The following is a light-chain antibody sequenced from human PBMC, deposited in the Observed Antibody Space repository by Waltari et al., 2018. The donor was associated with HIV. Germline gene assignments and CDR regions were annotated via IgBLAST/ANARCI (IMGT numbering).Light chain of an antibody. CDR1: ALPKRY. Sequence: SELTQPPSVSVSPGQTAEITCSGDALPKRYSYWYRQKTGTAPVMVIYKDTKRPSGIPQRMSGSTSGTTVTLTISGVRAEDEADYYCQSVDDGGTHVVFGCGTKLTVL. V-gene: IGLV3-25*03. CDR3: QSVDDGGTHVV. CDR2: KDT. J-gene: IGLJ2*01.